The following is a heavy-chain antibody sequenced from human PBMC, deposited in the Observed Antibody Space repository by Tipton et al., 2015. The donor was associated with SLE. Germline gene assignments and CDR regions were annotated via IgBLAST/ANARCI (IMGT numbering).Heavy chain of an antibody. CDR3: VKDMSTSFSNYYGMDV. CDR1: GFAFSDHF. Sequence: SLRLSCAASGFAFSDHFMDWVRQAPGKGLEWVSSITWNRGNIVYGDSVKGRFTISRDNANNSLYLEMSSLRVEDTALYFCVKDMSTSFSNYYGMDVWGQGTPVTVSS. J-gene: IGHJ6*02. D-gene: IGHD3-16*02. CDR2: ITWNRGNI. V-gene: IGHV3-9*01.